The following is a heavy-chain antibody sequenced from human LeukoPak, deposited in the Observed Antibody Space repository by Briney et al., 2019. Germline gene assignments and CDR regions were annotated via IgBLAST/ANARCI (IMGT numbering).Heavy chain of an antibody. Sequence: SETLSLTCTVSGGSISSYYWSWIRQPPGKGLEWIGYIYYSGSTYYNPSLKSRVTISVDTSKNQFSLKLSSVTAADTAVYYCARHSKDIGVVGAATSGAFDIWGQGTMVTVSS. D-gene: IGHD2-15*01. CDR3: ARHSKDIGVVGAATSGAFDI. CDR2: IYYSGST. V-gene: IGHV4-59*08. CDR1: GGSISSYY. J-gene: IGHJ3*02.